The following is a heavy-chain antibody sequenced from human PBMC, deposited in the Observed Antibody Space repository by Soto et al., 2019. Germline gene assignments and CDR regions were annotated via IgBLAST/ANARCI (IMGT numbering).Heavy chain of an antibody. D-gene: IGHD1-1*01. Sequence: PGGSLRLSCGASGFIFSEYGMHWVRQAPGKGLEWVEVIYYDGSNEHYSESVRGRFTISRDNSKNMLYLEMNSLRAEDTAIYYCARWWNDEEWVEAMDVWGQGTTVTVSS. CDR3: ARWWNDEEWVEAMDV. J-gene: IGHJ6*01. CDR1: GFIFSEYG. CDR2: IYYDGSNE. V-gene: IGHV3-33*01.